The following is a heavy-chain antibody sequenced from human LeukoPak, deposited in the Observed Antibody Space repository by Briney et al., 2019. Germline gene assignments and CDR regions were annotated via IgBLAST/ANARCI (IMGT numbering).Heavy chain of an antibody. CDR2: IYTSGST. J-gene: IGHJ3*02. CDR3: ARVRKDPWNSAPHAFDI. CDR1: GGSISSYY. Sequence: SETLSLTCTVSGGSISSYYWSWIRQPAGKGLEWIGRIYTSGSTNYNPSLKSRVTISVDTSKNQFSLKLSSVTAADTAVYYCARVRKDPWNSAPHAFDIWGQGTMVTVSS. D-gene: IGHD1-1*01. V-gene: IGHV4-4*07.